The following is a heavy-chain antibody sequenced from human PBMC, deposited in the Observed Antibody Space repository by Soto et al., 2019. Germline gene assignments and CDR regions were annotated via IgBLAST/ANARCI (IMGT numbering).Heavy chain of an antibody. V-gene: IGHV1-3*01. D-gene: IGHD6-13*01. CDR1: GYTFNSHA. J-gene: IGHJ6*03. CDR2: INAGNGNT. CDR3: ARGGRPQLVTTSEYYYFHMDV. Sequence: QVQLVQSGAEVKKPGASVKVSCKASGYTFNSHAIHWVRQAPGQRPEWMGWINAGNGNTKYSQKLQGRVTITRDTSASTAYMELSSLRSEDTAVYYCARGGRPQLVTTSEYYYFHMDVWGKGTTVTVSS.